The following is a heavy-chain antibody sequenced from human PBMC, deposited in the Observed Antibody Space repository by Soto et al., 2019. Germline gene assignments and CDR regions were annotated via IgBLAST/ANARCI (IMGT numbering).Heavy chain of an antibody. D-gene: IGHD6-13*01. J-gene: IGHJ6*02. CDR1: GFTFSSYS. CDR3: AQAGTGYYYYYGMDV. V-gene: IGHV3-21*01. Sequence: EVQLVESGGGLVKPGGSLRLSCAASGFTFSSYSMNWVRQAPGKGLEWVSSISSSSSYIYYADSVKGRFTISRDNAKNSLYLQMNSVRAEDTAVYYCAQAGTGYYYYYGMDVWGQGTTVTVSS. CDR2: ISSSSSYI.